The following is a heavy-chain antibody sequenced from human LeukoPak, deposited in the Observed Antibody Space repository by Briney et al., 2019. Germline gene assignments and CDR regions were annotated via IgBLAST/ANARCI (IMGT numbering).Heavy chain of an antibody. CDR1: GFTFSNSG. CDR2: LQYDGSNK. D-gene: IGHD6-13*01. V-gene: IGHV3-30*02. J-gene: IGHJ3*02. Sequence: GGSLRLSCAASGFTFSNSGMHWVRQAPGKGLEWVAFLQYDGSNKFYTDSVKGRFTISRDNSKNTLYLQMNSLRAEDAAVYYCASHYSSSWEDAFDIWGQGTMVTVSS. CDR3: ASHYSSSWEDAFDI.